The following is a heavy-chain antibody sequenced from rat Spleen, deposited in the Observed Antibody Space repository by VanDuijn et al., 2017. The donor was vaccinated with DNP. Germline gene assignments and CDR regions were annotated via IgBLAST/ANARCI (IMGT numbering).Heavy chain of an antibody. D-gene: IGHD1-12*02. J-gene: IGHJ2*01. Sequence: QVQLKESGPGLVQPSQTLSLTCTVSGFSLADFSVHWVRQTPGKGLEWMGRIRANGVTDYHSALRSRLSISRDTSKSQVFLQMNSLKTEDTAIYFCVREGTLMVVGFLDYWGQGAMVTVSS. CDR3: VREGTLMVVGFLDY. V-gene: IGHV2-19*01. CDR2: IRANGVT. CDR1: GFSLADFS.